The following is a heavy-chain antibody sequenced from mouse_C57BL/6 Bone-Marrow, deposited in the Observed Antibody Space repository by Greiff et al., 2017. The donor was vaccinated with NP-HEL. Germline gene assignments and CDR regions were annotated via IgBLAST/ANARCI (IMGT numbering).Heavy chain of an antibody. Sequence: VQLQQSGAELVRPGASVTLSCKASGYTFTDYEMHWVKQTPVHGLEWIGAIDPETGGTAYNPKFKGKAILTADKSSSTAYMELLSLTSEDSAVYYCTVIYYDFPGYWYFDVWGTGTTVTVSS. J-gene: IGHJ1*03. CDR2: IDPETGGT. V-gene: IGHV1-15*01. CDR1: GYTFTDYE. D-gene: IGHD2-4*01. CDR3: TVIYYDFPGYWYFDV.